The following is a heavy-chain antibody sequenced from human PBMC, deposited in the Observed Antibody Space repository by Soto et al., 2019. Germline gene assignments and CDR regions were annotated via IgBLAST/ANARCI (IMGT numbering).Heavy chain of an antibody. J-gene: IGHJ6*02. CDR1: GFTFSSYG. V-gene: IGHV3-30*18. Sequence: PGGSLRLSCAASGFTFSSYGMHWVRQAPGKXLEWVAVISYDGSNKYYADSVKGRFTISRDNSKNTLYLQMNSLRAEDTAVYYCAKDGHGSSSRLGYYYYGMDVWGQGTTGTVSS. CDR3: AKDGHGSSSRLGYYYYGMDV. CDR2: ISYDGSNK. D-gene: IGHD6-6*01.